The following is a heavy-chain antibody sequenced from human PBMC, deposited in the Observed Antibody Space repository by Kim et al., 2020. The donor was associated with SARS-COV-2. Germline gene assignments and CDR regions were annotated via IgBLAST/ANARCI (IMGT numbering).Heavy chain of an antibody. D-gene: IGHD3-22*01. J-gene: IGHJ5*02. Sequence: SETLSLTCTVSGGSISSYYWSWIRQPPGKGLEWIGYIYYSGSTNYNPSLKSRVTISVDTSKNQFSLKLSSVTAADTAVYYCARGNYYDSSRWFDPWGQGTLVTVSS. CDR1: GGSISSYY. V-gene: IGHV4-59*13. CDR2: IYYSGST. CDR3: ARGNYYDSSRWFDP.